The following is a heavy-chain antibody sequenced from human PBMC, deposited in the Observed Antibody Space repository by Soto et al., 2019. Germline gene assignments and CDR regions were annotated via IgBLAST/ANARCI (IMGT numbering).Heavy chain of an antibody. D-gene: IGHD1-26*01. V-gene: IGHV3-33*01. CDR1: GFPFSSYC. CDR3: ARAGPLVGATTSSFDY. CDR2: IWYDGSNK. Sequence: GGSLRLSFAASGFPFSSYCVHGVRKAPGKGLEWVAVIWYDGSNKYYADSVKGRFTISRDNSKNTLYLQMNSLRAEDTAVYYCARAGPLVGATTSSFDYWGQGTPVTVSS. J-gene: IGHJ4*02.